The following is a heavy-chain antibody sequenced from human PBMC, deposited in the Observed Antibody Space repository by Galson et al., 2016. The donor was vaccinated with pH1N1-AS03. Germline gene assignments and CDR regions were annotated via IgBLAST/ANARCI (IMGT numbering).Heavy chain of an antibody. CDR2: ISNSGGTT. D-gene: IGHD6-13*01. CDR3: AKASAAAGTRTFDY. CDR1: GFTFSSYA. V-gene: IGHV3-23*01. Sequence: SLRLSCAASGFTFSSYAMNWVRQAPGKGLEWVSAISNSGGTTYYADSVKGRFTNSRDNSKNTLYLQMNSLRAEDTAVYYCAKASAAAGTRTFDYWGQGTLVNVSS. J-gene: IGHJ4*02.